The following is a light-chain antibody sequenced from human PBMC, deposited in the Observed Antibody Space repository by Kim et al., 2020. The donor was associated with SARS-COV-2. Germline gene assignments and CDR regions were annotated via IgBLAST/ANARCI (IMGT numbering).Light chain of an antibody. CDR3: QQYNSYSVA. J-gene: IGKJ1*01. V-gene: IGKV1-5*03. CDR2: KAS. Sequence: DIQMTQSPSTLSASVGDRVIITCRASQNIGTWLAWYQQKSGKAPKLLIYKASTLESGVPSRFSGSGSGTEFTLTISSLQPDDFASYYCQQYNSYSVAFGQGTKVDIK. CDR1: QNIGTW.